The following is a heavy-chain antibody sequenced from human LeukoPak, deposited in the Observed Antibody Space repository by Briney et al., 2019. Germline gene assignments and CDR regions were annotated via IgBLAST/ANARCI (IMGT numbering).Heavy chain of an antibody. CDR1: GYTSTSYD. CDR3: AGAAKQIIAAAGTDYYYMDV. J-gene: IGHJ6*03. V-gene: IGHV1-8*01. CDR2: MNPNSGNT. Sequence: ASVKVSCKASGYTSTSYDINWVRQATGQGLEWMGWMNPNSGNTGYAQKFQGRVTMTRNTSISTAYMELSSLRSEDTAVYYCAGAAKQIIAAAGTDYYYMDVWGKGTTVTISS. D-gene: IGHD6-13*01.